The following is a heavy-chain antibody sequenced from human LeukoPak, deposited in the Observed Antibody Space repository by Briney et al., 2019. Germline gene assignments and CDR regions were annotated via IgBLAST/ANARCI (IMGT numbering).Heavy chain of an antibody. CDR2: IIPIFGTA. Sequence: SVKVSCTASGGTFSSHAISWVRQAPGQGLEWMGGIIPIFGTANYAQKFQGRVTITADEFTSTAYMELRSLRSDDTAVYYCARGDILTGYYPDYWGQGTLVTVSS. CDR3: ARGDILTGYYPDY. CDR1: GGTFSSHA. J-gene: IGHJ4*02. V-gene: IGHV1-69*13. D-gene: IGHD3-9*01.